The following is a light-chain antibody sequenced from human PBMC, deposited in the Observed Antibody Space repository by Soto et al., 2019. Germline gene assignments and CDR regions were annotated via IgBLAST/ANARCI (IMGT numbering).Light chain of an antibody. CDR1: QSINTW. CDR2: KAS. J-gene: IGKJ4*01. Sequence: DIQMTQSPSTLSASVGDRVIITCRASQSINTWLAWFQQKPGKAPKVLIYKASTLESGVPSRFSGSGSGTEFTLTISSLQPDDFATYYCQQYNRYPLTFGGGTKLEIK. CDR3: QQYNRYPLT. V-gene: IGKV1-5*03.